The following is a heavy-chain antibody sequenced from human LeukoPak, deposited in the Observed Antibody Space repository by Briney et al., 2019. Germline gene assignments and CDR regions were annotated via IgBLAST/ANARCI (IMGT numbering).Heavy chain of an antibody. J-gene: IGHJ3*02. CDR3: AILSGAAAANQAFDI. V-gene: IGHV3-30*03. CDR1: GFTFSSYG. Sequence: GGSLRLSCAASGFTFSSYGMHWVRQAPGKGLEWAAVISYNGSNKYYADSVKGRFTISRDNSKNTLYLQMNSLRAEDTAVYYCAILSGAAAANQAFDIWGQGTMVTVSS. D-gene: IGHD6-13*01. CDR2: ISYNGSNK.